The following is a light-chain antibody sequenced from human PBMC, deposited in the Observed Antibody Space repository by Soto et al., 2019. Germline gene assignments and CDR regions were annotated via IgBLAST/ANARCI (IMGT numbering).Light chain of an antibody. CDR1: QSVIHTSNNKSY. CDR2: WAS. Sequence: DIVMTQSPDSLAVSLGERATINCKSSQSVIHTSNNKSYLAWYQQKPGQPPELLLYWASARESGVPDRFGGSGSGTDFTLTISSLQAEDVAVYYCQQYYSTPRTFGQGTKVEIK. V-gene: IGKV4-1*01. J-gene: IGKJ2*01. CDR3: QQYYSTPRT.